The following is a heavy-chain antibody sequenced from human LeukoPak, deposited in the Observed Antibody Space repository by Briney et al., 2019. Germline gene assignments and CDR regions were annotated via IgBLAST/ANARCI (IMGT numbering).Heavy chain of an antibody. CDR2: IYHSGST. Sequence: SETLSLTCAVPGGSISSSNWWSWVRQPPGKGLEWIGEIYHSGSTNYNPSLKSRVTISVDKSKNQFSLKLSSVTAADTAVYYCARDSGNDILTGYYDYWGQGTLVTVSS. CDR3: ARDSGNDILTGYYDY. CDR1: GGSISSSNW. J-gene: IGHJ4*02. D-gene: IGHD3-9*01. V-gene: IGHV4-4*02.